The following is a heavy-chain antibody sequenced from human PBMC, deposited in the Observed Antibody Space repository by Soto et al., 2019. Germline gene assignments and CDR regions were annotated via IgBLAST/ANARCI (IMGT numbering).Heavy chain of an antibody. CDR2: IYYSGST. CDR1: GGSISSGGYY. CDR3: ARGGGHGDYRGGCWFDP. J-gene: IGHJ5*02. Sequence: QVQLQESGPGLVRPSQTLSLTCTVSGGSISSGGYYWSWIRQHPGKGLEWIGYIYYSGSTYYNPYLKSRVTISVDTSKNQFSLKLSSVTAADTAVYYCARGGGHGDYRGGCWFDPWGQGTLVTVSS. D-gene: IGHD4-17*01. V-gene: IGHV4-31*03.